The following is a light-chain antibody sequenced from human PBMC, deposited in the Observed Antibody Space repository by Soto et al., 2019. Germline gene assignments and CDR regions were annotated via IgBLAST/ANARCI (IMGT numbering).Light chain of an antibody. CDR2: GAS. CDR1: QSVTSK. Sequence: VLTQSPGTLPLSPGDRASLSCGASQSVTSKLAWYQHKPGQAPRLLISGASNRTSGIPYWSSGSGSCTDFTVPISRIQRDDFTLYFRQLNGGSPITYVLRTRMQI. J-gene: IGKJ5*01. V-gene: IGKV3-20*01. CDR3: QLNGGSPIT.